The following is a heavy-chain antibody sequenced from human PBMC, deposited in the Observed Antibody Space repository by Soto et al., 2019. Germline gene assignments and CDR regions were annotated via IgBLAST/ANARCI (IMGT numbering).Heavy chain of an antibody. CDR1: GFPSSTYGFSTYA. D-gene: IGHD3-10*01. Sequence: GSLRLSCLASGFPSSTYGFSTYAMTWVRQPPGKGLEWVSVITGSGGHSYYADSVKGRFTISRDNSRNTLFLQMDSLRADGTAVYFCAKGTSSEFLLSFDDWGHGTLVTVSS. CDR3: AKGTSSEFLLSFDD. CDR2: ITGSGGHS. V-gene: IGHV3-23*01. J-gene: IGHJ4*01.